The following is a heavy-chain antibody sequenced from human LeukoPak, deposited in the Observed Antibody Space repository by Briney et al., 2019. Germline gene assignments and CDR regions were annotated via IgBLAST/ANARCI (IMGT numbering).Heavy chain of an antibody. J-gene: IGHJ4*02. Sequence: ASVKVSCKASGYTFTSYDISWVRQAPGQGLEWMGWISAYNGNTNYAQKLQGRVTMTTDTSASTAYMELRSLRSDDTAVYYCARGMYDGLESPLGYWGQGTLVTVSS. CDR2: ISAYNGNT. CDR1: GYTFTSYD. V-gene: IGHV1-18*01. D-gene: IGHD3-3*01. CDR3: ARGMYDGLESPLGY.